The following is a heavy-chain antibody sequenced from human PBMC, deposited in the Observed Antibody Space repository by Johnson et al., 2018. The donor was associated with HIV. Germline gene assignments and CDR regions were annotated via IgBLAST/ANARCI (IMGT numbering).Heavy chain of an antibody. CDR2: ISYDGSNN. CDR3: ARSNWAHFVAFDI. CDR1: GLTFSSYA. D-gene: IGHD7-27*01. V-gene: IGHV3-30*04. Sequence: QVQLVESGGGVVQPGRSLRLSCAASGLTFSSYAMHWVRQAPGKALEWVAVISYDGSNNYYADSVKGRFTISRDNSKNTLYLQMNSLRAEDTAVYYCARSNWAHFVAFDIWGQGTVVTVSS. J-gene: IGHJ3*02.